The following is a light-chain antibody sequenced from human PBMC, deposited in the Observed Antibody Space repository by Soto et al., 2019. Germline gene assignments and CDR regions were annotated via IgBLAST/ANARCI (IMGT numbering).Light chain of an antibody. CDR2: EVS. CDR3: SSYTSSSPYV. V-gene: IGLV2-14*01. J-gene: IGLJ1*01. Sequence: QSVLTQPASVSGSPGQSITISCTGTSSDVGGYNYVSWYQQHPGKAPKRMIYEVSNRPSGVSNRFSGSKSGNTASLTISGLQAEDEADYYCSSYTSSSPYVFGTGTKATVL. CDR1: SSDVGGYNY.